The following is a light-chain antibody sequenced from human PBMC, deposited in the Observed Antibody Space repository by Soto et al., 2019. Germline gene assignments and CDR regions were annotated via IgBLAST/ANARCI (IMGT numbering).Light chain of an antibody. CDR3: QHRSIWPVS. V-gene: IGKV3-11*01. CDR2: DAS. Sequence: EIVLTQSPGTLSLSPGERATLSCRASQSVGGYLAWYQQKPGLAPRLLIYDASSRATGIPARFSGSGSGTDFPLSISSLEPEDFAIYYCQHRSIWPVSFGQGTRLEIK. CDR1: QSVGGY. J-gene: IGKJ5*01.